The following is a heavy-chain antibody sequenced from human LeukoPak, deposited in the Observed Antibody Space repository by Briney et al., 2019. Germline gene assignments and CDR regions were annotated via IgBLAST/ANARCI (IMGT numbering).Heavy chain of an antibody. CDR1: GGSISSYY. CDR3: ARHAGYDYVWGSYPFDY. J-gene: IGHJ4*02. Sequence: PSETLSLTCTVSGGSISSYYWSWIRQPPGKGLEWIGYIYYSGSTNYNPSLKSRVTISVDTSKNQFSLKLSPVTAADTAVYYCARHAGYDYVWGSYPFDYWGQGTLVTVSS. V-gene: IGHV4-59*08. D-gene: IGHD3-16*02. CDR2: IYYSGST.